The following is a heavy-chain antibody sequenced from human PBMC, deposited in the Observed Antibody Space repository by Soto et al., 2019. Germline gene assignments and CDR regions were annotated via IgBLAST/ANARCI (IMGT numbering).Heavy chain of an antibody. V-gene: IGHV2-70*13. J-gene: IGHJ6*02. CDR1: GFSLSTSGMC. CDR2: IDWDDEK. D-gene: IGHD1-26*01. CDR3: ARINLGRAHYFGLDV. Sequence: SGPTLVNPTQTLILTCTFSGFSLSTSGMCVSWIRQPPGKALEWLALIDWDDEKYYSTSLKTRLTISRDTSKNQVVLTVTNMDPVDLAKYYCARINLGRAHYFGLDVWGQGTTVTVSS.